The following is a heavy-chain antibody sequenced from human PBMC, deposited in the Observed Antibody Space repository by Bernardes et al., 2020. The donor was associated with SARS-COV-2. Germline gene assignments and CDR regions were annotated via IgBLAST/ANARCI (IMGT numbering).Heavy chain of an antibody. J-gene: IGHJ4*02. V-gene: IGHV2-70*11. D-gene: IGHD3-22*01. CDR2: IDWDDNK. CDR3: ARWNYYDSSGYSIDY. CDR1: GFSLSTSGMC. Sequence: SGPTLVKPTQTLTVTCNFSGFSLSTSGMCVTWIRQPPGKALEWLARIDWDDNKEYRTSLKTRLTISKDTSGNQVVLTMTNMDPVDTATYYCARWNYYDSSGYSIDYWGQGTVVTVSS.